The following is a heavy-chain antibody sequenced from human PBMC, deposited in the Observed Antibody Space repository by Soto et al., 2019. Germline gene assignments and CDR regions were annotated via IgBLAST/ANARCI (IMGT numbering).Heavy chain of an antibody. CDR3: ARRRAVVAARPYYYYAMDV. D-gene: IGHD6-6*01. CDR1: GYTFTSYD. V-gene: IGHV1-8*01. CDR2: MKPNSGDT. J-gene: IGHJ6*02. Sequence: GASVRVSCKTCGYTFTSYDINWVRQAPGQGLEWMGWMKPNSGDTGYAPKFQGRVNMTRNTSTGTAYMELSSLISEDTAVYYCARRRAVVAARPYYYYAMDVWGQGTTVTVSS.